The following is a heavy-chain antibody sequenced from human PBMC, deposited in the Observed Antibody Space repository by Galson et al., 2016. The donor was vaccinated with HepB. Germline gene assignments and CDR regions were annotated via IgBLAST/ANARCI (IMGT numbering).Heavy chain of an antibody. CDR1: GGSISNNAYY. CDR3: ATTVTRTYWYFAL. CDR2: VYYSGNK. D-gene: IGHD4-17*01. Sequence: LSLTCTVSGGSISNNAYYWGWIRQPPGKGLEWIGGVYYSGNKYYDPSLKSRVTISVDTSKNQFSLQLSSVTAADTAVYYCATTVTRTYWYFALWGLGTLVTVSS. J-gene: IGHJ2*01. V-gene: IGHV4-39*01.